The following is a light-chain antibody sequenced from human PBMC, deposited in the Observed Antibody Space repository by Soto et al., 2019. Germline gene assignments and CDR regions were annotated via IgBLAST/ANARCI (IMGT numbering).Light chain of an antibody. CDR2: SNN. CDR3: AAWDDSLNGYV. J-gene: IGLJ1*01. Sequence: QSVLTQPPSASGTPGQRVTISCSGSSSNIGSNTVNWYQQLPGTAPKLLIYSNNQRPSGVPDRFSGSKSGTSASLAISGLQSEDEADYYSAAWDDSLNGYVSGTGTKVTVL. CDR1: SSNIGSNT. V-gene: IGLV1-44*01.